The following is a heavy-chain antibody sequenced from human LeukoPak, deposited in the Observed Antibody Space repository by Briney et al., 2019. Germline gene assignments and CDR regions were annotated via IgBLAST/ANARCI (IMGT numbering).Heavy chain of an antibody. CDR3: AKEGGGSGWYFSDY. CDR2: IKSDGSDT. D-gene: IGHD6-19*01. J-gene: IGHJ4*02. Sequence: PGGSLRLSCAASGFTLSSYWMHWVRQVPGKGLVWVSRIKSDGSDTRYADSVKGRFTISRDNAKNTLYLQMNSLRAEDTAVYYCAKEGGGSGWYFSDYWGQGTLVTVSS. CDR1: GFTLSSYW. V-gene: IGHV3-74*01.